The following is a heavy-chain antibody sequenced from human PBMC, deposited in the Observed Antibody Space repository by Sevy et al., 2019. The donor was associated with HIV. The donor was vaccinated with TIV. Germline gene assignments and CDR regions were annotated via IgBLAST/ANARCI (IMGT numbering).Heavy chain of an antibody. D-gene: IGHD3-16*01. Sequence: GGSLRLSCAASGFTFSSYAMHWVRQAPGKGLEWMAVISYDGSNRYYADSVRGRFTISRDNSKNTLYLQMSSLRAEDTAVYYCARDGGGSGDYWGQGTLVTVSS. J-gene: IGHJ4*02. CDR3: ARDGGGSGDY. V-gene: IGHV3-30-3*01. CDR2: ISYDGSNR. CDR1: GFTFSSYA.